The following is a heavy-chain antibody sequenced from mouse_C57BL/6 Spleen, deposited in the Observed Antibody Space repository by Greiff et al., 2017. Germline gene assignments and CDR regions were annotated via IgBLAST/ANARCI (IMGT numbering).Heavy chain of an antibody. CDR1: GYTFTDYY. CDR2: INPNNGGT. J-gene: IGHJ3*01. V-gene: IGHV1-26*01. D-gene: IGHD2-2*01. Sequence: VQLQQSGPELVKPGASVKISCKASGYTFTDYYMNWVKQSHGKSLEWIGDINPNNGGTSYNQKFKGKATLTVDKSSSTAYMELRSLTSEDSAVYYCARTRSTMVTTPFAYWGQGTLVTVSA. CDR3: ARTRSTMVTTPFAY.